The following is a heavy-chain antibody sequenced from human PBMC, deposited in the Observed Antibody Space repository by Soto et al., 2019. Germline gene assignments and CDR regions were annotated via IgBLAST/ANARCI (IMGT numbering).Heavy chain of an antibody. CDR2: INAGNGNT. CDR1: GYTFTSYA. V-gene: IGHV1-3*01. Sequence: GASVKVSCKASGYTFTSYAMHWVRQAPGQRLEWMGWINAGNGNTKYSQKFQGRVTITRDTSASTAYMELSSLRSEDTAVYYCARYDFWSGYYLSPGWFDPWGQGTLVTVSS. CDR3: ARYDFWSGYYLSPGWFDP. D-gene: IGHD3-3*01. J-gene: IGHJ5*02.